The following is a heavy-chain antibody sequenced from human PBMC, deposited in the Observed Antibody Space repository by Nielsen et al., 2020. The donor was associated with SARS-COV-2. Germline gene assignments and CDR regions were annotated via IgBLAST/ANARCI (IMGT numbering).Heavy chain of an antibody. D-gene: IGHD6-13*01. CDR1: GDSVSSNSAA. J-gene: IGHJ3*02. V-gene: IGHV6-1*01. Sequence: SETLSLTCAISGDSVSSNSAAWNWIRQSPSRGLEWLGRTYYRSKWYNDYAVSVKSRITINPDTSKNQFSLQLNSVTPEDTAVYYCARAQTGYSSSWYGEDAFDIWGQGTMVTVSS. CDR2: TYYRSKWYN. CDR3: ARAQTGYSSSWYGEDAFDI.